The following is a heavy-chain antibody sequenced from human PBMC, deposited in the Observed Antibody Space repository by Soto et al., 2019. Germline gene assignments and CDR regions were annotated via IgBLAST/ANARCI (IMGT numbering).Heavy chain of an antibody. V-gene: IGHV3-23*01. CDR1: GFPFNNYA. Sequence: SLRLSCAASGFPFNNYAMNWVRQAPGKGLEWVSSISGSADDTYYPDSVKGRFTISRDNSRNTLYLQMNSLRPEDTAIYYCAKNGYEYSTSSPWFDPWGQGTLVTVSS. D-gene: IGHD6-6*01. CDR3: AKNGYEYSTSSPWFDP. J-gene: IGHJ5*02. CDR2: ISGSADDT.